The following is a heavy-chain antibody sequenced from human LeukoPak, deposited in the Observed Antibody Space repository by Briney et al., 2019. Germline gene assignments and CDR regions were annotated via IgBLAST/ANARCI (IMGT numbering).Heavy chain of an antibody. V-gene: IGHV4-34*01. CDR2: INHSGST. D-gene: IGHD3-3*01. J-gene: IGHJ4*02. CDR1: GGSFSGYY. Sequence: SETLSLTCAVYGGSFSGYYWSWIRQPPGPGLDWIGEINHSGSTNYNPTPKSRVTISVDTSKYQFSLKLSSVTAADPAVYYCSGGSLEWLETGFDYWGRGALVGVCS. CDR3: SGGSLEWLETGFDY.